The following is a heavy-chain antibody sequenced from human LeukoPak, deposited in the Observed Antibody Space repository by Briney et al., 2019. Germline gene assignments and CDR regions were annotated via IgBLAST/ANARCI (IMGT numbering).Heavy chain of an antibody. CDR1: GYSISSGYY. D-gene: IGHD5-18*01. CDR2: IYHSGRT. V-gene: IGHV4-38-2*02. J-gene: IGHJ4*02. CDR3: ARWGSSGYSYGGIDY. Sequence: SETLSLTCTVSGYSISSGYYWGWIRQPPGKGLEWIGSIYHSGRTFYNPSLKSRVTISVDTSKNQFSLKLTSVTAADTAVYYCARWGSSGYSYGGIDYWGQGTLVTVSS.